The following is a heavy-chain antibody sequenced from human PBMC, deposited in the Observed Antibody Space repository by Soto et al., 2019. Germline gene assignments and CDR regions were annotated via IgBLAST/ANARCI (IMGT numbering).Heavy chain of an antibody. CDR1: GFTFSSDW. J-gene: IGHJ4*02. D-gene: IGHD1-7*01. CDR3: ARDRVYGTPFDY. V-gene: IGHV3-74*03. Sequence: EVQLVESGGGLVQPGGALRLSCAASGFTFSSDWIHWVRQAPGKGPLWVSRINNDGSSAKYADSVKGRFTISRDNAKNTLYLQMNSLRAEDTAVYYCARDRVYGTPFDYWGQGTLVTVSS. CDR2: INNDGSSA.